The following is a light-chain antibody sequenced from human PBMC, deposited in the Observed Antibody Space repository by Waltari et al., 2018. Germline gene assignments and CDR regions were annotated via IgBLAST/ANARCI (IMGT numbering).Light chain of an antibody. CDR2: EVS. J-gene: IGLJ1*01. Sequence: QSALTLPASVSGSPGQSITISCSGTDSSVGAYDFVSWYQQHPGKAPHLIIYEVSNRPSGISNRFSASKSGNTASLTISGLQAEDEADYYCSSYTTSSAPGVFGTGTRVTVL. V-gene: IGLV2-14*01. CDR3: SSYTTSSAPGV. CDR1: DSSVGAYDF.